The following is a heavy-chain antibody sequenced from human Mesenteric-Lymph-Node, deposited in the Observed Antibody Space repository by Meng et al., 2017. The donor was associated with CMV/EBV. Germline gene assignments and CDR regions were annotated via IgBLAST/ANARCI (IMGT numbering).Heavy chain of an antibody. J-gene: IGHJ4*02. V-gene: IGHV4-34*01. D-gene: IGHD4-23*01. Sequence: VPLEQWGAGLLKHSQTRSLSCAVYGGSFSCYYWSWIRQPPGKGLEWIGEINHSGSTNYNPSLKSRVTISVDTSKNQFSLKLSSVTAADTAVYYCARHQRWLKSEGGFNYWGQGTLVTVSS. CDR1: GGSFSCYY. CDR3: ARHQRWLKSEGGFNY. CDR2: INHSGST.